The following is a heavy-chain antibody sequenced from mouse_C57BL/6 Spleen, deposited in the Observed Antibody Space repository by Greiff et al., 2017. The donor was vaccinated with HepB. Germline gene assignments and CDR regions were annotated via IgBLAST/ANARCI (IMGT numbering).Heavy chain of an antibody. Sequence: EVQVVESVAELVRPGASVKLSCTASGFNIKNTYMHWVKQRPEQGLEWIGRIDPANGNTKYAPKFQGKATISADTSSNTAYLQLSRLTSEDTAIYYCAANYYGSPPFDCWGQGTTLTVSS. J-gene: IGHJ2*01. CDR2: IDPANGNT. CDR1: GFNIKNTY. D-gene: IGHD1-1*01. V-gene: IGHV14-3*01. CDR3: AANYYGSPPFDC.